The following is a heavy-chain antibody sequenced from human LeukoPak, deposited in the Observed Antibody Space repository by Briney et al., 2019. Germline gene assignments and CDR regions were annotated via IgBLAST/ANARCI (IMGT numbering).Heavy chain of an antibody. D-gene: IGHD1-14*01. CDR3: VQPLDDNPIRWYFGL. CDR1: GFTFSNYA. Sequence: PGGSLRLSCTASGFTFSNYAMSWVRQAPGKGLKWVSSISDSGDTPYYADSVKGLFTISRDNSKNTLYLQMSSLRAEDTAVYYCVQPLDDNPIRWYFGLWGRGTLVTVSS. J-gene: IGHJ2*01. V-gene: IGHV3-23*01. CDR2: ISDSGDTP.